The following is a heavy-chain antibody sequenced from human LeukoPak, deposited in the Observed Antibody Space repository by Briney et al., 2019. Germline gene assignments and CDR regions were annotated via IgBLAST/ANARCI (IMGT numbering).Heavy chain of an antibody. CDR3: ARDGESLMVDY. J-gene: IGHJ4*02. D-gene: IGHD3-10*01. CDR2: ITSSSYI. V-gene: IGHV3-21*01. CDR1: GFTFSSYS. Sequence: PGGSLRLSCAASGFTFSSYSMNWVRQAPGKGLEWVSSITSSSYIYYADSVKGRFTISRDNAKNSLYLQMNSLRAEDTAVYYCARDGESLMVDYWGQGTLVTVSS.